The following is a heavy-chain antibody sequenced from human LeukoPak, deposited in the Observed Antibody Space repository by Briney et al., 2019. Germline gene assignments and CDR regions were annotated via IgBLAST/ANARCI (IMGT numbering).Heavy chain of an antibody. D-gene: IGHD2-2*01. CDR1: GGSLSSGGYY. J-gene: IGHJ4*02. V-gene: IGHV4-31*03. CDR3: ARVVQVPAVYFDF. CDR2: IYYSGST. Sequence: PSQTLSLTCTVSGGSLSSGGYYWSWIRQHPGKGLEGLGYIYYSGSTYYNPSLKSRVTISVDMSKNQFSLKLSSVTAADTAVYYCARVVQVPAVYFDFWGQGTLVTVSS.